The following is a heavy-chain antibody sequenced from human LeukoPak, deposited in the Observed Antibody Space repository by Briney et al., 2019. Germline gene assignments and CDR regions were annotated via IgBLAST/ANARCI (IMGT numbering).Heavy chain of an antibody. D-gene: IGHD3-10*01. J-gene: IGHJ4*02. CDR1: GGSLSSYY. CDR3: ARGGTMVRGVIL. CDR2: IYYSGST. V-gene: IGHV4-59*01. Sequence: SETLSLTCTVSGGSLSSYYWSWIRQPPGKGLEWIGYIYYSGSTNYNPSLKSRVTISVDTSKNQFSLKLSSVTAADTAVYYCARGGTMVRGVILWGQGTLVTVSS.